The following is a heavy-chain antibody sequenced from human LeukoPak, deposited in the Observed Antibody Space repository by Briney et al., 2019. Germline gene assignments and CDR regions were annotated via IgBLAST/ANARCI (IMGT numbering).Heavy chain of an antibody. V-gene: IGHV7-4-1*02. Sequence: GASVKVSCKASGYTFTSYAINWVRQAPGQGLEWMGWINTNTGNPTYAQGFTGRFVFTLDTSVSTAYLQISSLKAEDTAVYYCARVHRKKQWLDGGYFDYWGQGTLVTVSS. CDR1: GYTFTSYA. CDR2: INTNTGNP. CDR3: ARVHRKKQWLDGGYFDY. J-gene: IGHJ4*02. D-gene: IGHD6-19*01.